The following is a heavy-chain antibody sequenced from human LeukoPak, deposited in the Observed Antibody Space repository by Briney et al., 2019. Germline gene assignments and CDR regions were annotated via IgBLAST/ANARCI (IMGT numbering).Heavy chain of an antibody. D-gene: IGHD1-1*01. CDR1: GFTFSSYA. J-gene: IGHJ4*02. V-gene: IGHV3-23*01. CDR3: AKATGTTDEAVDY. Sequence: GGSLRLSCAASGFTFSSYAMKWVRQAPGKGLEWVSTISGSGASTYYADSVKGRFTISRDNSQNTVYLQMNSLRAEDTALYYCAKATGTTDEAVDYWGQGTLVTVSS. CDR2: ISGSGAST.